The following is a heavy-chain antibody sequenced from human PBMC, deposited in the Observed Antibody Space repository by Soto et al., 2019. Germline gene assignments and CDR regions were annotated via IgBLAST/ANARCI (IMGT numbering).Heavy chain of an antibody. Sequence: GESLKISCKGSGYTFSNYWIAWVRQMPGKGLEWMGIIFPGDSDTRYSPSFQGQVTISADKSISTAYLQWSSLKASDTAIYYCARRDGYTNYYYGMDVWGQGTTVTVSS. J-gene: IGHJ6*02. CDR1: GYTFSNYW. CDR3: ARRDGYTNYYYGMDV. CDR2: IFPGDSDT. V-gene: IGHV5-51*01. D-gene: IGHD5-12*01.